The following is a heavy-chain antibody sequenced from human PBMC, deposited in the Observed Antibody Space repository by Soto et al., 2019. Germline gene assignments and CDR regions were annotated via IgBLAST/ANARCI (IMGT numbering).Heavy chain of an antibody. J-gene: IGHJ4*02. CDR3: ARVFGGYTIEEGFNY. V-gene: IGHV4-31*03. CDR1: GGSISSGGYY. CDR2: IYYSGST. Sequence: SDTLSLTCTVSGGSISSGGYYWSWIRQHPGKGLEWIGYIYYSGSTYYNPSLKSRVTISVDTSKNQFSLKLSSVTAADTAVYYCARVFGGYTIEEGFNYWGQGTLVTVSS. D-gene: IGHD5-12*01.